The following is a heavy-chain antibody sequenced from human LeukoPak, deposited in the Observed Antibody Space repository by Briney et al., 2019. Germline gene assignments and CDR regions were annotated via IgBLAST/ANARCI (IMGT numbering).Heavy chain of an antibody. J-gene: IGHJ4*02. CDR1: GFTFSSYG. Sequence: PGRSLRLSCAASGFTFSSYGMHWVRQAPGKGLEWVSAISGSGGSTYYADSVKGRFAISRDNSKNTLYLQMNSLRAEDTAVYYCAKSPEYSSSSSFDYWGQGTLVTVSS. CDR2: ISGSGGST. D-gene: IGHD6-6*01. V-gene: IGHV3-23*01. CDR3: AKSPEYSSSSSFDY.